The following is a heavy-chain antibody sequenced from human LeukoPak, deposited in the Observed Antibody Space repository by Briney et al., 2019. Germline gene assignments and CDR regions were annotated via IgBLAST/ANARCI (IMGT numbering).Heavy chain of an antibody. J-gene: IGHJ4*02. Sequence: SETLSLTCAVYGGSFSGYYWSWIRQPPGKGLEWIGEINYSRSTNYNPSLKSRVTISVDTSKNQFSLKLSSVTAADTAVYYCARTRYYYNSRSYGAPYYFDYWGQGTLVTVSS. CDR3: ARTRYYYNSRSYGAPYYFDY. D-gene: IGHD3-10*01. V-gene: IGHV4-34*01. CDR2: INYSRST. CDR1: GGSFSGYY.